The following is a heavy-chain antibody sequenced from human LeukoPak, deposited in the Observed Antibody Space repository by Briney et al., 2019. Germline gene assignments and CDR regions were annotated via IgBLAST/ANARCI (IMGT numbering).Heavy chain of an antibody. V-gene: IGHV1-69*05. D-gene: IGHD2-2*02. CDR1: GGTFSSYA. J-gene: IGHJ5*02. Sequence: SVKVSCKASGGTFSSYAISWVRQAPGQGLEWVGGIIPIFGTANYAQKFQGRVTITTDESTSTAYMELSSLRSEDTAVYYCARIVVVPAAIENWFDPWGQGTLVTVSS. CDR2: IIPIFGTA. CDR3: ARIVVVPAAIENWFDP.